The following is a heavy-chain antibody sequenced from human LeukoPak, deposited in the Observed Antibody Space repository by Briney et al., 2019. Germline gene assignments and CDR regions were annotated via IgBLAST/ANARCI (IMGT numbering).Heavy chain of an antibody. J-gene: IGHJ6*03. CDR2: IYYSGST. CDR3: ARVGYDILTGYYRLPYYYYYMDV. CDR1: GDSISTSKSY. V-gene: IGHV4-39*07. Sequence: TPSETLSLTCTVSGDSISTSKSYWGWTRQPPGKRLEWIGTIYYSGSTYYNPSLKSQFTISVDTSKNQFSLKLSSVTAADTAVYYCARVGYDILTGYYRLPYYYYYMDVWGKGTTVTVSS. D-gene: IGHD3-9*01.